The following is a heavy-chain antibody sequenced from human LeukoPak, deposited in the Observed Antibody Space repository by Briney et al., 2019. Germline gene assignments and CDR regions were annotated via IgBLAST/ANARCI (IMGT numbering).Heavy chain of an antibody. CDR1: GFTVSSNY. CDR2: IYSGGST. CDR3: AGCSSTSCYLGY. D-gene: IGHD2-2*01. J-gene: IGHJ4*02. Sequence: GGSLRLSWAASGFTVSSNYMSWVRQAPGKGLEWVSVIYSGGSTYYADSVKGRFTISRDNSKNTLYLQMNSLRAEDTAVYYCAGCSSTSCYLGYWGQGTLVTVSS. V-gene: IGHV3-53*01.